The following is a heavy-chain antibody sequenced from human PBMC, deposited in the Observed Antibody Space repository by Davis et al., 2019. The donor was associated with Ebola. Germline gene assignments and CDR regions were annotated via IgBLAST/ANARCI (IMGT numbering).Heavy chain of an antibody. CDR2: IHPITGGT. D-gene: IGHD3-22*01. V-gene: IGHV1-46*01. CDR1: GYRFTSYY. CDR3: AREGGRYYDSSGYVFDI. Sequence: ASVKVSCKASGYRFTSYYMHWVRQAPGQGLEWMGIIHPITGGTSYAQNFQVRVNMTRDTSTSTVYMELSSLRSEDTAVYYCAREGGRYYDSSGYVFDIWGQGTMVKVSS. J-gene: IGHJ3*02.